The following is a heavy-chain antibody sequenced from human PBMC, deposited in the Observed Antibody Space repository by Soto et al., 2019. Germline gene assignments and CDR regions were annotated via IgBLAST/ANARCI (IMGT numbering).Heavy chain of an antibody. V-gene: IGHV1-69*13. Sequence: SVKVSCKASGGTLAGMAISWVRQAPEKGLEWMGGTSPIFGTANYAQKFQGRVTITADESTSTAYMELSSLRSEDTAVYYCARAPIDLGYCSGGSCPNYYYYGMDVWGQGTTVTVSS. CDR3: ARAPIDLGYCSGGSCPNYYYYGMDV. CDR2: TSPIFGTA. D-gene: IGHD2-15*01. J-gene: IGHJ6*02. CDR1: GGTLAGMA.